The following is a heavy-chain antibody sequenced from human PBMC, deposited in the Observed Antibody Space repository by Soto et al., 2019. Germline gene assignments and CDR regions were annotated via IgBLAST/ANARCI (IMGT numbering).Heavy chain of an antibody. CDR1: GGSISSSNW. D-gene: IGHD3-22*01. J-gene: IGHJ5*02. CDR3: ARDFGPNDSSGYYKTYNWFDP. V-gene: IGHV4-4*02. Sequence: SETLSLTCAVSGGSISSSNWWSWVRQPPGKGLEWIGEIYHSGSTNYNPSLKSRVTISVDKSKNQFSLKLSSVTAADTAVYYCARDFGPNDSSGYYKTYNWFDPWGQGTLVTVSS. CDR2: IYHSGST.